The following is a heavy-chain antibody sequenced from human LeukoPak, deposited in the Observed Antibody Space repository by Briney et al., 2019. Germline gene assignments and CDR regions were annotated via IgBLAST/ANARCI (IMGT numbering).Heavy chain of an antibody. V-gene: IGHV4-59*01. CDR1: SGSISTYY. Sequence: PSETVSLTCTVFSGSISTYYWSWLRQPPGKGLECIGYIYYSGSTNFNPSLKSRVIISVDMSKNQFSLKLSSVTAADTAVHYCARGVGTIFGVLYYMDVWGKGTTVTVSS. CDR2: IYYSGST. J-gene: IGHJ6*03. D-gene: IGHD3-3*01. CDR3: ARGVGTIFGVLYYMDV.